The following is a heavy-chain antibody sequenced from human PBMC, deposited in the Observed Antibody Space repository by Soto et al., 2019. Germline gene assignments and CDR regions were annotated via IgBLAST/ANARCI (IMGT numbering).Heavy chain of an antibody. V-gene: IGHV3-43*01. CDR2: ISWDGGST. Sequence: GGSLRLSCAASGFTFDDYTMHWVRQAPGKGLEWVSLISWDGGSTYYADSVKGRFTISRDNSKNSLYLQMNSLRTEDTALYYYAKDKPPHIVGAYFDYWGQGTLVTVSS. CDR3: AKDKPPHIVGAYFDY. CDR1: GFTFDDYT. J-gene: IGHJ4*02. D-gene: IGHD1-26*01.